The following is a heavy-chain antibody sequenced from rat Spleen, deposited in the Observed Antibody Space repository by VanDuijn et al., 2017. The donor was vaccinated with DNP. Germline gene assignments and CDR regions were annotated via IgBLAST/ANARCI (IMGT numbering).Heavy chain of an antibody. Sequence: EVQLVESGGGVVQPGKSLKLSCAASGFSFSDSAMAWVRQSPKMGLEWVATIIYDGSHTFYRDSVQGRFIISRDNAKTTLNLQMDSLRSEDTATYYGGTRGKYGGYDYWGQGVMGTVSS. CDR2: IIYDGSHT. J-gene: IGHJ2*01. V-gene: IGHV5S10*01. CDR1: GFSFSDSA. CDR3: GTRGKYGGYDY. D-gene: IGHD1-11*01.